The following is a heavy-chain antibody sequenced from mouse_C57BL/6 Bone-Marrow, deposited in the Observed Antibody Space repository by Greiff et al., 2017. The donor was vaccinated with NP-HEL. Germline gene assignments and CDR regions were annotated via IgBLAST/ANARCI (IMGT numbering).Heavy chain of an antibody. CDR2: ISYDGSN. J-gene: IGHJ3*01. CDR3: ARDAYYSSWFAY. CDR1: GYSITSGYY. Sequence: EVQLQESGPGLVKPSQSLSLTCSVTGYSITSGYYWNWIRQFPGNKLEWMGYISYDGSNNYNPSLKNRISITRDTSKNQFFLKLNSVTTEDTATYYCARDAYYSSWFAYWGQGTLVTVSA. V-gene: IGHV3-6*01. D-gene: IGHD2-12*01.